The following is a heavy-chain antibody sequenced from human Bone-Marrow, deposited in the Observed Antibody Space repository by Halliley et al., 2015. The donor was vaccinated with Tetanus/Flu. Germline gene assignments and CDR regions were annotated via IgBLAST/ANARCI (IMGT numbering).Heavy chain of an antibody. V-gene: IGHV3-74*01. CDR3: AKDRRSKGVYYYGLDV. CDR2: INSDGSST. CDR1: LGSYW. J-gene: IGHJ6*02. D-gene: IGHD2-2*01. Sequence: LGSYWMHWVRQAPGKGLVWVSRINSDGSSTAYADSVKGRFTISRDNAKNTLYLEMSSLRAEDTAVYYCAKDRRSKGVYYYGLDVWGQGTSVTVSS.